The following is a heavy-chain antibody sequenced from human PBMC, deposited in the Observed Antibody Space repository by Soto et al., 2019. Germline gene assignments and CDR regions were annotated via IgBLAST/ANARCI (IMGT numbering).Heavy chain of an antibody. CDR1: GFSFTNYY. V-gene: IGHV3-23*01. CDR2: IGEAGNT. CDR3: VKVWCYRDS. J-gene: IGHJ5*01. Sequence: EVQLLESGGGLVQPGGSLRLACAASGFSFTNYYLTWVRQAPGKGLEWVSTIGEAGNTYYSDSVRGRFTVSRDDSQNTFCLQIDVERSGDTSLYDCVKVWCYRDSW. D-gene: IGHD3-16*02.